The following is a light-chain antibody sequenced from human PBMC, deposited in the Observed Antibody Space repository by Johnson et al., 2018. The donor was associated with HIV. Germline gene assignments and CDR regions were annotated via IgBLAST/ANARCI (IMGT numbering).Light chain of an antibody. CDR2: DNN. CDR1: SSNIGRNY. J-gene: IGLJ1*01. Sequence: SVLTQPPSVSAAPGQKVTISCSGSSSNIGRNYVSWYQQLPGTAPKLLIFDNNKRPSGIPDRFSASMSGTSATLDITGLQTGDEGDYYCGTWDSSLRTGFFGSGTKVTVL. CDR3: GTWDSSLRTGF. V-gene: IGLV1-51*01.